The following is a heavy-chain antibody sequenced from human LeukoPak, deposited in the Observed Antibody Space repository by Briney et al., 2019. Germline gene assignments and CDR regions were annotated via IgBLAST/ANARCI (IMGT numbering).Heavy chain of an antibody. Sequence: QPGGSLRLSCTASGFPFSTYWLSWVRQAPGKGLEWVANTKPDGSEKDYVDSVKGRFTISRDNAKNSLYLQMNSLRAEDTAVYYCAREMQWLANFDYWGQGTLVTVSS. CDR3: AREMQWLANFDY. CDR2: TKPDGSEK. CDR1: GFPFSTYW. D-gene: IGHD6-19*01. J-gene: IGHJ4*02. V-gene: IGHV3-7*01.